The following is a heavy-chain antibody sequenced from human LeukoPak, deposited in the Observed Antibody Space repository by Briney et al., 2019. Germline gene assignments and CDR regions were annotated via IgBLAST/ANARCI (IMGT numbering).Heavy chain of an antibody. J-gene: IGHJ4*02. D-gene: IGHD3-10*01. CDR2: INGSGGST. Sequence: GGSLRLSCAASGFTFSSYAMSSVRQAPGKGLEWVSAINGSGGSTSYADSVKGRFPISRDNSKNTRYLQLNSLRPDDTAVDYCSKDFGYSGSGRPDYFDYWGQGTLVTVSS. V-gene: IGHV3-23*01. CDR1: GFTFSSYA. CDR3: SKDFGYSGSGRPDYFDY.